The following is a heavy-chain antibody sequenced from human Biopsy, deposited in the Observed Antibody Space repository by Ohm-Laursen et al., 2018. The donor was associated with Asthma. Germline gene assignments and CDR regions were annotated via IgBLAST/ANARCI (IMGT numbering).Heavy chain of an antibody. Sequence: TLSLTCTVSGGSISSGGYYWSWIRQHPGKGLEWIGYIYYSGSTYYNPSLKSRVTISVDTSKNQFSLKLSSVTAADTAVYYCARKGSGYAIFDYWGQGTLVTVSS. CDR3: ARKGSGYAIFDY. D-gene: IGHD3-3*01. V-gene: IGHV4-31*03. CDR1: GGSISSGGYY. CDR2: IYYSGST. J-gene: IGHJ4*02.